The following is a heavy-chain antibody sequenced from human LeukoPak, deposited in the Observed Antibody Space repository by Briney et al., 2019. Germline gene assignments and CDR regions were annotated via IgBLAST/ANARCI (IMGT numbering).Heavy chain of an antibody. J-gene: IGHJ4*02. D-gene: IGHD2-2*01. CDR2: ISSSDTTI. CDR3: ARGLPATLLDY. CDR1: GFTFSDYY. Sequence: GGSLRLSCVASGFTFSDYYMSWIRQAPGKGLEWVSYISSSDTTIYYADSVKGRFTISRDNAKNSLYLQMNSLGVEDTAVYYCARGLPATLLDYWGQGTLVTVSS. V-gene: IGHV3-11*01.